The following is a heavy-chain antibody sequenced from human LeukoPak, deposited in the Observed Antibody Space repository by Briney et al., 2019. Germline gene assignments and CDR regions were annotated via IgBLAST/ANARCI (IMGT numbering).Heavy chain of an antibody. D-gene: IGHD2-21*02. V-gene: IGHV4-61*02. CDR3: ARDGYCGGDCYCVDY. J-gene: IGHJ4*02. Sequence: SETLSLTCTVSGGSISSGSYYWNWIRQPAGKGLEWIGRIYTSGSTNYNPSLKSRVTISVDTSKNQFSLKLSSVTAADTAVYYCARDGYCGGDCYCVDYWGQGTLVTVSS. CDR1: GGSISSGSYY. CDR2: IYTSGST.